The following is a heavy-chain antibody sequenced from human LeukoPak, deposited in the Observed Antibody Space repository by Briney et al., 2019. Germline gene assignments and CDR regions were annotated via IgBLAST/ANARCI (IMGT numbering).Heavy chain of an antibody. J-gene: IGHJ4*02. CDR1: GGSFSGYY. CDR2: INHSGST. D-gene: IGHD2-21*02. V-gene: IGHV4-34*01. CDR3: ARGGDEYGY. Sequence: PSETLSLTCAVYGGSFSGYYWSWIRQPPGKGLEWIGEINHSGSTNYNPSLKSRVTISVDTSKNQFSLKLSSVTAADTAVYYCARGGDEYGYWGQGTLVTVPS.